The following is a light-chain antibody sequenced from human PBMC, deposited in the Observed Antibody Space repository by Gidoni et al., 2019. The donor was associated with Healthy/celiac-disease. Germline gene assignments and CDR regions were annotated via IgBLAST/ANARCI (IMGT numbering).Light chain of an antibody. CDR2: AVS. J-gene: IGLJ3*02. CDR1: SSDVGGYNY. Sequence: SALPPHAHVAGSPGPPITVYCTGTSSDVGGYNYVSWYQQPPGKAPKLMICAVSNRPSVVSNRFSGSTSGSTASLTISGLPGEDEADYYGSSYTSSSLWVFGGGTKLTVL. CDR3: SSYTSSSLWV. V-gene: IGLV2-14*01.